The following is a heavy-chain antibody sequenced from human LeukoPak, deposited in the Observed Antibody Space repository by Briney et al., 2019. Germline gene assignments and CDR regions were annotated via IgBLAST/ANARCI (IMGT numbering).Heavy chain of an antibody. CDR3: AKDLMRDRWFGES. CDR1: GFTVSSNY. J-gene: IGHJ5*02. D-gene: IGHD3-10*01. CDR2: IRYEGNEK. V-gene: IGHV3-30*02. Sequence: PGGSLRLSCAASGFTVSSNYMSWVRQAPGKGLEWVAFIRYEGNEKYYAGSVKGRFTISRDNPKNTLYLEMNSLRVEDTAVYYCAKDLMRDRWFGESWGQGTLVTVSS.